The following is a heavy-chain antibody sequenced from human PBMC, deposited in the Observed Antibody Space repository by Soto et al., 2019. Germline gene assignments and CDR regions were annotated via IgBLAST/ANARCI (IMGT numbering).Heavy chain of an antibody. V-gene: IGHV1-69*13. CDR1: GGTFSSYA. CDR3: ATSVVVVAGTYNWFEP. D-gene: IGHD2-15*01. Sequence: SVKVSCKASGGTFSSYAISWVRQAPGQGLEWMGGSIPIFGTANYAQKFQGRVTITADESTSTAYMELSSLRSEDTAVYYCATSVVVVAGTYNWFEPWGQATLVTVSS. J-gene: IGHJ5*02. CDR2: SIPIFGTA.